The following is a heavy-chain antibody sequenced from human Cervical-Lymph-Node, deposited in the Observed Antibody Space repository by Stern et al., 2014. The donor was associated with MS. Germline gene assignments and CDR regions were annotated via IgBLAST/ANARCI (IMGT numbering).Heavy chain of an antibody. D-gene: IGHD3-10*01. CDR1: GFPPTSLG. Sequence: HAHLAESGPGLAQPRRPLRLPCAASGFPPTSLGMHWVRQAPGKGLEWVAVISIVGSNRRYGGSVKGRFSISRDISNNALYLQMNSLRAEDTAVCYCLGVGDAMHVWGQGTTVIVSS. CDR2: ISIVGSNR. V-gene: IGHV3-30*03. CDR3: LGVGDAMHV. J-gene: IGHJ6*02.